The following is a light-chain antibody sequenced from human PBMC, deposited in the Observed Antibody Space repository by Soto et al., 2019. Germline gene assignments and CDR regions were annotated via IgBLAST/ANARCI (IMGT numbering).Light chain of an antibody. Sequence: EIVLTQSPGTLSLSPGERATLSCRASQSVSSSYLAWYQQKPGRAPRLLIYGASSRATGIPDRFSGSGSGTDFTLTISSLQSEDFAVYYCQQYNNWPSHITFGPGTKVDIK. CDR2: GAS. CDR1: QSVSSSY. J-gene: IGKJ3*01. CDR3: QQYNNWPSHIT. V-gene: IGKV3-20*01.